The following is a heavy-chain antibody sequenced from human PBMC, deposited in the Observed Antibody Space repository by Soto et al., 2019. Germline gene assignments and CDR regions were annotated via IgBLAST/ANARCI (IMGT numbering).Heavy chain of an antibody. CDR2: IYPGDSDT. CDR1: GYSFTSYW. D-gene: IGHD3-10*01. V-gene: IGHV5-51*01. J-gene: IGHJ6*02. Sequence: PGESLKISCKGSGYSFTSYWIGWVRQMPGKGLEWMEIIYPGDSDTRYSPSFQGQVTISADNSISTAYLQWSSLKASDTAMYYCARLEESGSYYYYYGMDVWGQGTTVTVSS. CDR3: ARLEESGSYYYYYGMDV.